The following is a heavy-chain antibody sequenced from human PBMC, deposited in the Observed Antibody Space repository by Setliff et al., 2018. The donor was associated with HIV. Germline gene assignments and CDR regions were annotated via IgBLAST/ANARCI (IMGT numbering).Heavy chain of an antibody. CDR2: INYRGRT. CDR3: ARRRIAAVFDL. D-gene: IGHD6-13*01. CDR1: GGSIISESHY. Sequence: SETLSLTCTVSGGSIISESHYWGWIRQPPGKGLEWVGNINYRGRTYYNPSLKSRVTMSVDTSKNQFSLSLNYVTVADPAVFFCARRRIAAVFDLWGQGVLVTVSS. J-gene: IGHJ4*02. V-gene: IGHV4-39*07.